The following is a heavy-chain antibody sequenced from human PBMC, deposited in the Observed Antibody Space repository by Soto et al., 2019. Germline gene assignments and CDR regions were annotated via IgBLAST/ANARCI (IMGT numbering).Heavy chain of an antibody. CDR3: ARGRFDFIWGTPAPYLDY. D-gene: IGHD3-16*01. J-gene: IGHJ4*02. CDR1: GDSIRTYY. V-gene: IGHV4-59*01. CDR2: IYNSATT. Sequence: SETLSLTCTVSGDSIRTYYWTWIRQPPGKGLEWIGYIYNSATTKYNPSLKSRVTISVDTSKNQFSLKLSSVTTADTTVYYCARGRFDFIWGTPAPYLDYWGQGALVTVSS.